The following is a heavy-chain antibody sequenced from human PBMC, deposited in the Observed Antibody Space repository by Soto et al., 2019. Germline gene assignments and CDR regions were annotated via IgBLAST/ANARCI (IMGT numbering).Heavy chain of an antibody. CDR1: GGSISGYS. CDR3: SSVGCSTSKCYTSGMDV. V-gene: IGHV4-4*07. CDR2: IYSDGTT. Sequence: SETLSLTCTVSGGSISGYSWSWVRQPAGKGLEWVGRIYSDGTTNYSPSLKSRVTMSLDTSKDQFSLHLNSVTAADTAVYYCSSVGCSTSKCYTSGMDVWGQGTTVTVSS. D-gene: IGHD2-2*01. J-gene: IGHJ6*02.